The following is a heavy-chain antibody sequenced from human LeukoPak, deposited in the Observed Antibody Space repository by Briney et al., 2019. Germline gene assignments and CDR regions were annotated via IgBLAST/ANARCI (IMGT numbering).Heavy chain of an antibody. CDR2: ISSSGSHI. CDR1: EPTFSSFP. Sequence: GGSLRLSCTASEPTFSSFPMSWVRQAPGRGLEWISSISSSGSHIYYADSLKGRFTVSRDNAKNSLYVQMNSLRAEDTAVYYCAKIGASGQWYFDLWGRGTLVTVSS. J-gene: IGHJ2*01. D-gene: IGHD1-26*01. CDR3: AKIGASGQWYFDL. V-gene: IGHV3-21*01.